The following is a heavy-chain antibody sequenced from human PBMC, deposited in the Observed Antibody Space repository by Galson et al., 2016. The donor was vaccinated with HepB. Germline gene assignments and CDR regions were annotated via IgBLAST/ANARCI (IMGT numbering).Heavy chain of an antibody. V-gene: IGHV3-30*19. CDR2: ITSAGDKQ. CDR3: ARDAMGRGSGSYSAFDY. D-gene: IGHD1-26*01. J-gene: IGHJ4*02. CDR1: GFTFGSVW. Sequence: SLRLSCATSGFTFGSVWMSWVRQAPGKGLVWVAAITSAGDKQYYTDSVRGRFTISRDNSNNMMYLQMNSLRPEDTSVYYCARDAMGRGSGSYSAFDYWGQGTLVAVSS.